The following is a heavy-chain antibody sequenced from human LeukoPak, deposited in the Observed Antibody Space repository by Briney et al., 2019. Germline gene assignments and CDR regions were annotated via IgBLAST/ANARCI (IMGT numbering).Heavy chain of an antibody. V-gene: IGHV3-48*03. CDR1: GFTFSSYE. D-gene: IGHD4-17*01. CDR3: ARLRSPTDY. J-gene: IGHJ4*02. CDR2: IGGSGSPT. Sequence: GGSLRLSCAASGFTFSSYEMNWVRQAPGKGPEWISYIGGSGSPTYYADSVKGRFTISRDNAKNSLFLQMNSLRAEDTAVYYCARLRSPTDYWGQGTLVTVSS.